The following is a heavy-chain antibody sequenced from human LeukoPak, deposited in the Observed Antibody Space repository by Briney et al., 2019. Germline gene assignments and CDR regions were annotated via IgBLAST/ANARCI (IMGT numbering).Heavy chain of an antibody. J-gene: IGHJ5*02. CDR2: IFYSGNT. D-gene: IGHD3-10*01. CDR1: GGSISSINYY. CDR3: ARHIHRSCSGSGATDWFDP. V-gene: IGHV4-39*01. Sequence: SETLSLTCTVSGGSISSINYYWGWIRQPPGKGLEWIGSIFYSGNTYYNPSLMSRVTISVDTSKNQFSLKLSSVTAADTAVYYCARHIHRSCSGSGATDWFDPWGQGTLVTVSS.